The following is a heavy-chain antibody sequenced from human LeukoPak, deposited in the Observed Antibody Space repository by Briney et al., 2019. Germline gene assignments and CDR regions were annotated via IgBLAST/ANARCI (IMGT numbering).Heavy chain of an antibody. V-gene: IGHV3-23*01. CDR3: AKETGYDFWSGNDAFDF. CDR1: GFTFDNYA. Sequence: PGGSLRLSCSASGFTFDNYAMSWLRQAPGKGLEWVSGISGSGHSSYYANSVKGRFTISRDNSRNTLFLQMNSLRAEDTALYYCAKETGYDFWSGNDAFDFWGQGTMVTVSS. J-gene: IGHJ3*01. D-gene: IGHD3-3*01. CDR2: ISGSGHSS.